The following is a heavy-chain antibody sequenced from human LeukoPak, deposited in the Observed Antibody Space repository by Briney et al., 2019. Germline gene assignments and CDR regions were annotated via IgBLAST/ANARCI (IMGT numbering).Heavy chain of an antibody. CDR2: IYYSGST. Sequence: PSETLSLTCTVSGGSISSYYWSWIRQPPGKGLEWIGYIYYSGSTNYNPSLKGRVTISVDTSKNQFSLKLSSVTAADTAVYYCARVSKIVATINDFNWFYYGMDVWGQGTTVTVSS. D-gene: IGHD5-12*01. CDR3: ARVSKIVATINDFNWFYYGMDV. V-gene: IGHV4-59*01. J-gene: IGHJ6*02. CDR1: GGSISSYY.